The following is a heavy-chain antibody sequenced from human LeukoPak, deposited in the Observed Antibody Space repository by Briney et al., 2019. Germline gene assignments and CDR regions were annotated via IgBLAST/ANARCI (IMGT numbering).Heavy chain of an antibody. Sequence: ASVKVSCKASGYTFTGYYMHWVRQAPGQGLEWMGWINPNSGGTNYAQKFQGRVTMTRDTSISTAYMELSRLRSDDTAVYYCARPAAGTIAAFDIWGQGTMVTVSS. CDR1: GYTFTGYY. CDR2: INPNSGGT. V-gene: IGHV1-2*02. J-gene: IGHJ3*02. D-gene: IGHD6-13*01. CDR3: ARPAAGTIAAFDI.